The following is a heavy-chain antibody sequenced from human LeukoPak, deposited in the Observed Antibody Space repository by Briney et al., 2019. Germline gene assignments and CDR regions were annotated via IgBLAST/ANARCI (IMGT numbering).Heavy chain of an antibody. CDR1: GGTFSSYA. CDR2: IIPILGIA. Sequence: SVKVSCKASGGTFSSYAISWVRQAPGQGLEWMGRIIPILGIANYAQKFQGRVTITADKSTSTAYMELSSLRSEDTAVYYCARDQGSSRIGGPADYWGQGTLVTVSS. J-gene: IGHJ4*02. V-gene: IGHV1-69*04. D-gene: IGHD1-26*01. CDR3: ARDQGSSRIGGPADY.